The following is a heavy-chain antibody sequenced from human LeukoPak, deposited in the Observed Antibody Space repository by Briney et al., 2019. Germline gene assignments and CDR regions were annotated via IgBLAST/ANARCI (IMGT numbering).Heavy chain of an antibody. V-gene: IGHV7-4-1*02. Sequence: ASVKVSCKASGYTFTGYYMHWVRQAPGQGLEWMGWINTNTGNPTYAQGFTGRFVFFLDTSVSTAYLQISSLKAEDTAVYYCARGPPYYHDSGSRTLNYYYGMDVWGQGTTVTVSS. CDR2: INTNTGNP. D-gene: IGHD3-10*01. CDR3: ARGPPYYHDSGSRTLNYYYGMDV. J-gene: IGHJ6*02. CDR1: GYTFTGYY.